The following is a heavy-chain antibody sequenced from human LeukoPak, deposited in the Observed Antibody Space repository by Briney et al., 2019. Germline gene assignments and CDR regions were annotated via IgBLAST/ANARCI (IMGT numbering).Heavy chain of an antibody. D-gene: IGHD3-10*01. CDR2: IRSKAYGGTT. J-gene: IGHJ6*04. CDR1: GFTFGDYA. Sequence: PGGSLRLSCTASGFTFGDYAMSWVRQAPGKGLEWVGFIRSKAYGGTTEYAASVKGRFTISRGDSKSIAYLQMNSLKTEDTAVYYCTRGGSGSYYNVLVYYYYGMDVWGKGTTVTVSS. CDR3: TRGGSGSYYNVLVYYYYGMDV. V-gene: IGHV3-49*04.